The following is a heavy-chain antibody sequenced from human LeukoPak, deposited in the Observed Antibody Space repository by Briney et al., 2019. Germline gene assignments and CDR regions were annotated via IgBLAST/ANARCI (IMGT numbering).Heavy chain of an antibody. Sequence: TASETLSLTCTVSGVSISSYYWSWIRQPPGKGLEWIGYIYYSGSTNYNPSLKSRVTISVDTSKNQFSLKLSSVTAADTAVYYCARDRFGKYDAFDIWGQGTMVTVSS. J-gene: IGHJ3*02. CDR1: GVSISSYY. D-gene: IGHD3-16*01. V-gene: IGHV4-59*01. CDR2: IYYSGST. CDR3: ARDRFGKYDAFDI.